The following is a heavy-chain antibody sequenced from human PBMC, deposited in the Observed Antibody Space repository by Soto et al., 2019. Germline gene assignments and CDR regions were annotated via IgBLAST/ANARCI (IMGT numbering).Heavy chain of an antibody. J-gene: IGHJ4*02. D-gene: IGHD1-26*01. CDR1: GASFETYY. CDR2: IFYSGHL. CDR3: AREGGGYRFDY. Sequence: QVQLQESGPGLVKPSETLSLTCAVSGASFETYYWSWIRQPPGKGLEWIGYIFYSGHLKYNPSLKSRLTISVDPSKNQSSLRLTSVTAADPAVYYCAREGGGYRFDYWGQGTLVTVSS. V-gene: IGHV4-59*01.